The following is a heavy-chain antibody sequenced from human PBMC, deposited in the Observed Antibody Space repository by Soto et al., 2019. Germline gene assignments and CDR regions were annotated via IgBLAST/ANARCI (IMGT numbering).Heavy chain of an antibody. CDR3: ARVVNYYGSANYYYYYMDV. D-gene: IGHD3-10*01. J-gene: IGHJ6*03. V-gene: IGHV3-33*01. CDR2: IWYDGSNK. Sequence: LRLSCAASGFTFSSYGMHWVRQAPGKGLEWVAVIWYDGSNKYYADSVKGRFTISRDNSKNTLYLQMNSLRAEDTAVYYCARVVNYYGSANYYYYYMDVWGKGTTVTVSS. CDR1: GFTFSSYG.